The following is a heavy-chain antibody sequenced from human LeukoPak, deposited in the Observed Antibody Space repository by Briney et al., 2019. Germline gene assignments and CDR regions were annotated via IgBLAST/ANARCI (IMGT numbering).Heavy chain of an antibody. D-gene: IGHD2-8*02. CDR1: GFALKSYS. Sequence: PGGPLRLSCAGSGFALKSYSLSWVRQAPGKGLEWVSSISSTSAYIYYADSVKGRFTISRDNVDNVVYLQMNSLGAEDTAVYYCARVAVSGPTGWFDSWGQGTLVIVSS. J-gene: IGHJ5*01. V-gene: IGHV3-21*01. CDR2: ISSTSAYI. CDR3: ARVAVSGPTGWFDS.